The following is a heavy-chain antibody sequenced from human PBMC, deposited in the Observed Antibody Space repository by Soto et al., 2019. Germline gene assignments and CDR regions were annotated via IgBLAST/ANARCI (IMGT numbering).Heavy chain of an antibody. D-gene: IGHD5-12*01. Sequence: EASVKVSCKASGYTFTSYAMHWVRQAPGQRLEWMGWINAGNGNTKYSQKFQGRVTITRETSASTAYMELSILRSEDTAVYYCARGGLSSGYEPDPYYYYYGMDVWGQGTTVTVSS. CDR2: INAGNGNT. J-gene: IGHJ6*02. CDR3: ARGGLSSGYEPDPYYYYYGMDV. V-gene: IGHV1-3*01. CDR1: GYTFTSYA.